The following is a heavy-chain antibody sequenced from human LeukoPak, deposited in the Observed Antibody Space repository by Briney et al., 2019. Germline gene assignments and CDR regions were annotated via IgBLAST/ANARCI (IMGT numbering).Heavy chain of an antibody. D-gene: IGHD2-2*01. CDR2: ISTDGKST. CDR1: GFTFSSYW. V-gene: IGHV3-74*01. Sequence: GGSLRLSCAVSGFTFSSYWMHWVRQAPGKGLMWVSLISTDGKSTRYAESVKGRFTISRDNAKNALYLQMDILRVEDTALYFCVRDYQFIQEVWGQGTTVTVSS. CDR3: VRDYQFIQEV. J-gene: IGHJ6*02.